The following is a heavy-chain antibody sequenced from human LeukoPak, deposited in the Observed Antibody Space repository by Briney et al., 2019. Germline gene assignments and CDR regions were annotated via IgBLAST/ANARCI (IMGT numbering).Heavy chain of an antibody. CDR2: INAYNGDT. V-gene: IGHV1-18*01. CDR1: GYSFKGYG. Sequence: GASVKVSCMASGYSFKGYGINWVRQAPGQGLEWMAWINAYNGDTLYAQRFQGRVTVTTDTSTRTAYMELRSLRSEDTAVYYCARGLGSGSYYGSWGQGTLVTVSS. D-gene: IGHD3-10*01. CDR3: ARGLGSGSYYGS. J-gene: IGHJ5*02.